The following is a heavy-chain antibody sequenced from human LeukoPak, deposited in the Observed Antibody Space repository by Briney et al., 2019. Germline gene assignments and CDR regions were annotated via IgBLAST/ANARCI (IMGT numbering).Heavy chain of an antibody. CDR3: ARRYYYDSSGYYHPN. CDR2: INPNSGGT. V-gene: IGHV1-2*02. Sequence: VASVKVSCKASGYTFTGYYMHWVRQAPGQGGEWMGWINPNSGGTNYAQKFQGRVTMTRDTSISTAYMELSRLRSDDTAVYYCARRYYYDSSGYYHPNWGQGTLVTVSS. CDR1: GYTFTGYY. D-gene: IGHD3-22*01. J-gene: IGHJ4*02.